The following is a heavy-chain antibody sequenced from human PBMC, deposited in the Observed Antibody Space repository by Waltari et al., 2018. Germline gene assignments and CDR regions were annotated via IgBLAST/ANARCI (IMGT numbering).Heavy chain of an antibody. V-gene: IGHV3-30*02. CDR2: IRYDGSNK. J-gene: IGHJ5*02. CDR1: GFTFSSSG. CDR3: AKAVAARPNSNWFDP. Sequence: QVQLVESGGGVVQPGGSLRLSCAASGFTFSSSGMHWVRQAPGKGLAWVAFIRYDGSNKYYADSVKGRFTISRDNSKNTLYLQMNSLRAEDTAVYYCAKAVAARPNSNWFDPWGQGTLVTVSS. D-gene: IGHD6-6*01.